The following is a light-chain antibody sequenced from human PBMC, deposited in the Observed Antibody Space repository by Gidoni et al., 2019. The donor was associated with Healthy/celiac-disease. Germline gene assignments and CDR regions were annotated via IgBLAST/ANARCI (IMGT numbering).Light chain of an antibody. V-gene: IGLV3-1*01. Sequence: SYELTQPPSVSVSPGQTASITCSGDKLGDKYACWYQQKPGQSPVLVIYQDTKRPSGIPERFSGSNSGNTATLTISGTQAMDEADYYCQAWDSNTHSTVFGTGTKVTVL. CDR1: KLGDKY. J-gene: IGLJ1*01. CDR2: QDT. CDR3: QAWDSNTHSTV.